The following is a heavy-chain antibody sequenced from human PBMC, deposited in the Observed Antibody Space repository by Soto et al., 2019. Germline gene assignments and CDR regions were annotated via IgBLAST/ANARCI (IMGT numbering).Heavy chain of an antibody. CDR1: GGSISSSSYY. CDR2: IYYSGST. CDR3: ARHQWTYGDYENFDY. Sequence: SETLSLTCTVSGGSISSSSYYWGWIRQPPGKGLEWIGSIYYSGSTYYNPSLKSRVTISVDTSKNQFSLKLSSVTAADTAVYYCARHQWTYGDYENFDYWGQGTLVTVSS. J-gene: IGHJ4*02. V-gene: IGHV4-39*01. D-gene: IGHD4-17*01.